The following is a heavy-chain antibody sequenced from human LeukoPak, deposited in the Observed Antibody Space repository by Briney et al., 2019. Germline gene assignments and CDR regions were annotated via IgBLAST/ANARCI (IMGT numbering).Heavy chain of an antibody. CDR1: GFTFSSYG. J-gene: IGHJ4*02. D-gene: IGHD2-2*02. CDR3: AKTVTTPGYCSSTSCYRREGYFDY. CDR2: ISYDGSNK. Sequence: GALGLSCAASGFTFSSYGMHWVRQAPGKGLEWVAVISYDGSNKYYADSVKGRFTISRDNSKNTLYLQMNSLRAEDTAVYYCAKTVTTPGYCSSTSCYRREGYFDYWGQGTLVTVSS. V-gene: IGHV3-30*18.